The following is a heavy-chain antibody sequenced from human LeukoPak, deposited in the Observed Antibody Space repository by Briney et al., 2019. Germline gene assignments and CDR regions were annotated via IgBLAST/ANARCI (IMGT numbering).Heavy chain of an antibody. D-gene: IGHD5-12*01. J-gene: IGHJ4*02. CDR3: ARWYRGYELNPLDY. Sequence: PGGSLTLSSAASGFTSSDYNMNWLRQAQGKELEGFSSINSNSAYISYEDSVKGSFTISTATAKTSLYLKMHSLTAKDTSFYDWARWYRGYELNPLDYWGQGTMVTVSS. V-gene: IGHV3-21*01. CDR1: GFTSSDYN. CDR2: INSNSAYI.